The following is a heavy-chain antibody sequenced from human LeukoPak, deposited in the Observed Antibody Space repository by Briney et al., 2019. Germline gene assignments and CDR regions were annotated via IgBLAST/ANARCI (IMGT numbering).Heavy chain of an antibody. J-gene: IGHJ3*02. V-gene: IGHV2-5*02. CDR1: GFSLSTRGGG. Sequence: GSGPTLFKPTQTLTLTCTFSGFSLSTRGGGVGWIRQPPGKAVEWLSLIYWDDDKRYSPSLKSRLTITKDTSKNQVVLTMTNMDPVDTATYYCAHGPLVSPFDIWGQGTMVTVSS. CDR3: AHGPLVSPFDI. CDR2: IYWDDDK.